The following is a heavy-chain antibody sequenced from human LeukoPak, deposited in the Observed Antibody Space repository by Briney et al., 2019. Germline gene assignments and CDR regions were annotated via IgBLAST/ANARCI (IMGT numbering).Heavy chain of an antibody. CDR1: GFTFTNSW. J-gene: IGHJ4*02. V-gene: IGHV3-7*01. Sequence: PGGSLRLSCAPSGFTFTNSWMAWVRQAPGKGLEWVANIKQDGSTKHYADSLKGRFTISRDNPKNSLYLQMNNLRADDTAVYYCTRDTDGSLDYWGQGILVTVAS. CDR3: TRDTDGSLDY. CDR2: IKQDGSTK. D-gene: IGHD1-26*01.